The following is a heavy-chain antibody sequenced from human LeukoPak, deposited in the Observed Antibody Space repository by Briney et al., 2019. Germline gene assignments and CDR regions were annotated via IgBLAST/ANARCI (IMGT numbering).Heavy chain of an antibody. J-gene: IGHJ6*03. D-gene: IGHD1-14*01. CDR3: ARDGRPRTHYYYYYYMDV. V-gene: IGHV3-21*01. CDR1: GFTFSSYS. CDR2: ISSSSSYT. Sequence: KPGGSLRLSCAASGFTFSSYSMNWVRQAPGKGLEWVSSISSSSSYTYYADSVKGRFTISRDNSKNSLYLQMNSLRADGTAVYYCARDGRPRTHYYYYYYMDVWGKGTTVTVSS.